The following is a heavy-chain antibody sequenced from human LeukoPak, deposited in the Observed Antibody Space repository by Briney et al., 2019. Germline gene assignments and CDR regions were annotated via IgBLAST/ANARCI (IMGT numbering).Heavy chain of an antibody. Sequence: ASVKVSRKASGYTFTSYAMHWVRQAPGQRLEWMGWINAGNGNTKYSQKFQGRVTITRDTSASTAYMELSSLRSEDTAVYYCARDAGWSAAMVTFWFDPWGQGTLVTVSS. CDR3: ARDAGWSAAMVTFWFDP. J-gene: IGHJ5*02. CDR1: GYTFTSYA. D-gene: IGHD5-18*01. V-gene: IGHV1-3*01. CDR2: INAGNGNT.